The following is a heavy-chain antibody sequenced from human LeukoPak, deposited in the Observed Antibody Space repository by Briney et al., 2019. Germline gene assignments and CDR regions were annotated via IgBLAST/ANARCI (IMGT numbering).Heavy chain of an antibody. J-gene: IGHJ4*02. Sequence: GASVKVSCKASGSTFTGYYIHWVRQAPGQGLEWMGWINPNSGGSNYAQKFQGRVTMTRDTSISTAYMELSRLGSDDTAVYYCARERFYSSGSKSNRVDYWGQGTLVTVSS. D-gene: IGHD6-19*01. V-gene: IGHV1-2*02. CDR3: ARERFYSSGSKSNRVDY. CDR2: INPNSGGS. CDR1: GSTFTGYY.